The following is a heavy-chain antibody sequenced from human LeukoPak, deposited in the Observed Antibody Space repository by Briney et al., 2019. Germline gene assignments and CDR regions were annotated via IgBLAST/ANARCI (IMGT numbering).Heavy chain of an antibody. J-gene: IGHJ3*02. V-gene: IGHV4-39*01. CDR1: GGSISSSSYY. Sequence: SETLSLTCTVSGGSISSSSYYWGWIRQPPGKGLEWIGSIYYSGSTYYNPSLKSRVTISVDTSKNQFSLKLSSVTAADTAVYYCASPSELLGAFDIWGQGTMVTVSS. CDR2: IYYSGST. CDR3: ASPSELLGAFDI. D-gene: IGHD1-26*01.